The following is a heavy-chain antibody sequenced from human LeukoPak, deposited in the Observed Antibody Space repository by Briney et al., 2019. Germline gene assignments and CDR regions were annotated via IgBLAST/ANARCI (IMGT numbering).Heavy chain of an antibody. CDR1: GYTFTRYG. CDR2: ISGYNGNT. V-gene: IGHV1-18*01. D-gene: IGHD3-22*01. J-gene: IGHJ5*02. CDR3: ARELYYYDSSGYPLNWFDP. Sequence: ASVKVSCKASGYTFTRYGISWVRQAPGQGLEWMGWISGYNGNTKYAQKVQGWVTMTRDTSISTAYMELSRLRSDDTAVYYCARELYYYDSSGYPLNWFDPWGQGTLVTVSS.